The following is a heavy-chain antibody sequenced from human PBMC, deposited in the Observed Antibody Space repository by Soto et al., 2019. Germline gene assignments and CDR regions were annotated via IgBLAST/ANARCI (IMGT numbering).Heavy chain of an antibody. V-gene: IGHV1-24*01. Sequence: GASVKASCKVSGYNLTELSVHWVRQAPGKGLEWMGGFDPDAGETIYAQKFQGRVTMTEDTSTDTTYMELSSLRSEDTAVYYCASDDRGSYYDFDYWGPGALVTFSS. D-gene: IGHD1-26*01. CDR3: ASDDRGSYYDFDY. J-gene: IGHJ4*02. CDR1: GYNLTELS. CDR2: FDPDAGET.